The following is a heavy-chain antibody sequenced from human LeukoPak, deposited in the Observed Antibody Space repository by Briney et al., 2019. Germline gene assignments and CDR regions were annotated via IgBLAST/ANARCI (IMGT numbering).Heavy chain of an antibody. D-gene: IGHD2-15*01. CDR3: ARAVGSTPRIDY. Sequence: GASVKVSCKASGYTFTGYYMHWVRQAPGQGLEWMGWINPNSGGTNYAQKFQGRVTMTRDTFISTAYMELSRLRSDDTAVYYCARAVGSTPRIDYWGQGTLVTVSS. V-gene: IGHV1-2*02. CDR2: INPNSGGT. J-gene: IGHJ4*02. CDR1: GYTFTGYY.